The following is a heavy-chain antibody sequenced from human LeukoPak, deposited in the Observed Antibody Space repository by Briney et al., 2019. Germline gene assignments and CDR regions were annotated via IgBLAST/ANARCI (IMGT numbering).Heavy chain of an antibody. D-gene: IGHD3-16*01. CDR3: ARDKYAVLGGDY. Sequence: RSLRLSCAASGFTFSSNGMHWVRQAPGKGLEWVAVISYDGSNKYYADSVKGRITISRDNSKNTLYLQMNSLRAEETAGYYCARDKYAVLGGDYWGQGTVDSASS. J-gene: IGHJ4*02. V-gene: IGHV3-30*03. CDR1: GFTFSSNG. CDR2: ISYDGSNK.